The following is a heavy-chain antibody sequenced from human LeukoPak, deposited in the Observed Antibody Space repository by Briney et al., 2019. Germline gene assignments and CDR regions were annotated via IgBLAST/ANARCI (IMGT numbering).Heavy chain of an antibody. V-gene: IGHV4-4*07. CDR2: IYTNGGT. D-gene: IGHD1-26*01. J-gene: IGHJ4*02. CDR3: ARDPGDRLFDY. Sequence: SGTLSLTYTAAGGSISTYYWSWLRQPAGKGLEWVGSIYTNGGTNYNPSLKGRVTMSVDTSKNQFSLKLSSVNAADTAMYYCARDPGDRLFDYWGQGTLVTVSS. CDR1: GGSISTYY.